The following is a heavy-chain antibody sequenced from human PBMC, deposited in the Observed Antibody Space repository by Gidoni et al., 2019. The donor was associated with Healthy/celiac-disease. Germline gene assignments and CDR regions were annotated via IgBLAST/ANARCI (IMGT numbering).Heavy chain of an antibody. V-gene: IGHV3-11*01. CDR3: ARAGGDYYGSGSYYNVDY. D-gene: IGHD3-10*01. Sequence: QVQLVESGGGLVKPGGSLRLPCAAPGFTFSDYDRSWIRQAPGKGLEWISYISSSGSTIYYADSVKGRFTISRDNAKNSLYLQRNSLRAEDTAVYYCARAGGDYYGSGSYYNVDYWGQGTLVTVSS. CDR2: ISSSGSTI. J-gene: IGHJ4*02. CDR1: GFTFSDYD.